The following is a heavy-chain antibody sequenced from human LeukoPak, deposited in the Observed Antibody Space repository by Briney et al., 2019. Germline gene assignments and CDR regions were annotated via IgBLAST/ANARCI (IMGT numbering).Heavy chain of an antibody. D-gene: IGHD3-10*01. Sequence: PSQTLSLTCTVSGGSISSGSYYWSWIRQPPGKGLEWIGEINHSGSTNYNPSLKSRVTISVDTSKNQFSLKLSSVTAADTAVYYCARGRSYYYGSGSSPFDYWGQGTLVTVSS. CDR1: GGSISSGSYY. CDR3: ARGRSYYYGSGSSPFDY. CDR2: INHSGST. V-gene: IGHV4-39*07. J-gene: IGHJ4*02.